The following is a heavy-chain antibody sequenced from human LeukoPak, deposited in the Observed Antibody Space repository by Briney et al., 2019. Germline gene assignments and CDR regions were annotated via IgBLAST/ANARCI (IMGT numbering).Heavy chain of an antibody. CDR3: ARLNYDILTGAIDY. CDR2: IYYSGST. V-gene: IGHV4-39*07. Sequence: SETLSLTCTVSGGSISSSSYYWGWIRQPPGKGLEWIGSIYYSGSTYYNPSLKSRVTISVDTSKNQFSLKLSSVTAADTAVYYYARLNYDILTGAIDYWGQGTLVTVSS. J-gene: IGHJ4*02. CDR1: GGSISSSSYY. D-gene: IGHD3-9*01.